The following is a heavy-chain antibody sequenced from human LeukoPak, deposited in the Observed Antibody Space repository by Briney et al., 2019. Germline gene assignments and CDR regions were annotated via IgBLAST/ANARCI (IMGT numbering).Heavy chain of an antibody. Sequence: GGSLRLSCAASGFTFSSYAMNWVRQAPGKGLEWVSDIGAGGTFTYYADSVKGRFTIFRDNSRNTLYLQMNSLRADDTAVYYCAKDLDYTTCDYYFDYWGQGTLVTVSS. CDR1: GFTFSSYA. V-gene: IGHV3-23*01. CDR2: IGAGGTFT. J-gene: IGHJ4*02. D-gene: IGHD4-11*01. CDR3: AKDLDYTTCDYYFDY.